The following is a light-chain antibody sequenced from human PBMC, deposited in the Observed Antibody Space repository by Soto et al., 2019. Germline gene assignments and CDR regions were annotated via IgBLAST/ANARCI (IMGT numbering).Light chain of an antibody. Sequence: DIQMTQSPSTLSASVGDRVTITCRASQSINNWLAWYQQKPGKAPKLLIYKASSLESGVPSRFSGSGSGTEFTLTISSLKPDDFATYYCQQYNSYWTFGQGTKVDIK. J-gene: IGKJ1*01. CDR1: QSINNW. V-gene: IGKV1-5*03. CDR3: QQYNSYWT. CDR2: KAS.